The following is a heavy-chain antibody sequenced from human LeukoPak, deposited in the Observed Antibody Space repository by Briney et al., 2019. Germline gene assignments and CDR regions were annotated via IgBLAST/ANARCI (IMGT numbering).Heavy chain of an antibody. Sequence: GGSLRLSCAASGFTFSSYAMNWIRQAPGKRLEWVSSIIGSGRDTYYADSVKGRITISRDNSKNTLFLHMNSLRAEDTAVYSCAKGYYGSGSYGWFDYWGQGTLVTVSS. CDR3: AKGYYGSGSYGWFDY. V-gene: IGHV3-23*01. CDR1: GFTFSSYA. CDR2: IIGSGRDT. D-gene: IGHD3-10*01. J-gene: IGHJ4*02.